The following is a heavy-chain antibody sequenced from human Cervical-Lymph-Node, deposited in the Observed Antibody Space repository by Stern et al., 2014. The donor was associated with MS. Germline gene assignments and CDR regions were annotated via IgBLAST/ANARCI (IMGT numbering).Heavy chain of an antibody. CDR2: ISSTGSTR. J-gene: IGHJ4*02. CDR1: GFKFSDFY. CDR3: VRGRYMEWFFFDH. Sequence: VQLVESGGGLVKPGGSLRLSCAASGFKFSDFYLSWIRQAPGKGLEWISYISSTGSTRYYADSVKGRFTISRDNAKNEVSLQMNSLRVDDTAVYYCVRGRYMEWFFFDHWGQGALVTVSS. D-gene: IGHD3-3*01. V-gene: IGHV3-11*01.